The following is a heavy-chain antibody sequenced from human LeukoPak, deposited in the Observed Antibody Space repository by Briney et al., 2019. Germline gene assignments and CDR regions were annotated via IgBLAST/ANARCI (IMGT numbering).Heavy chain of an antibody. V-gene: IGHV4-31*03. CDR1: GGSISSGGYY. J-gene: IGHJ5*02. CDR3: AREGATFVWFDP. CDR2: IYYSGST. Sequence: SETLSLTCTVSGGSISSGGYYWSWIRQHPGKGLEWIGYIYYSGSTYYNPFLKSRVTISVDTSKNQFSLKLSSVTAADTAVYYCAREGATFVWFDPWGQGTLVTVSS. D-gene: IGHD3-10*02.